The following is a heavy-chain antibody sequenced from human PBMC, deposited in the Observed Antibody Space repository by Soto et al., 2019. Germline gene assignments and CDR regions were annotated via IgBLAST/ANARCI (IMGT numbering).Heavy chain of an antibody. J-gene: IGHJ5*02. Sequence: GGSLRLSCAASGFTFSDYYMSWIRQAPGKGLEWVSYISSSGSTIYYAGSVKGRFTISRDNAMNSLYLQMNSLRAEDTAVYYCARDGGSGSYYGSGSLWFDPWGQGTLVIVSS. CDR3: ARDGGSGSYYGSGSLWFDP. CDR1: GFTFSDYY. D-gene: IGHD3-10*01. V-gene: IGHV3-11*01. CDR2: ISSSGSTI.